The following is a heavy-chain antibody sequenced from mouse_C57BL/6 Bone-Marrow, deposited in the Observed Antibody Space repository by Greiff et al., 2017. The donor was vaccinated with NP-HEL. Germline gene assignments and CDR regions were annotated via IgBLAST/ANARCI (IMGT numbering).Heavy chain of an antibody. CDR3: ARDSSGYNFDY. V-gene: IGHV1-42*01. D-gene: IGHD3-2*02. J-gene: IGHJ2*01. CDR2: INPSTGGT. Sequence: VQLQQSGPELVKPGASVKISCKASGYSFTGYYMNWVKQSPEKSLEWIGEINPSTGGTTYNQKFKAKATLTVDKSSSTAYMQLKSLTSEDSAVDYCARDSSGYNFDYWGQGTTLTVSA. CDR1: GYSFTGYY.